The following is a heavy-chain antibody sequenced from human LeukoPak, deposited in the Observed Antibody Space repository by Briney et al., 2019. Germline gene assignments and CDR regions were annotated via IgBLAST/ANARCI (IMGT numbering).Heavy chain of an antibody. CDR2: INPNSGGT. CDR3: ARPFTYYYDSSGLDAFDI. V-gene: IGHV1-2*02. J-gene: IGHJ3*02. CDR1: GYTFTGHY. Sequence: ASVKVSCKASGYTFTGHYMHWVRQAPGQGLEWMGWINPNSGGTNYAQKFQGRVTMTRDTSISTAYMELSRLRSDDTAVYYCARPFTYYYDSSGLDAFDIWGQGTMVTVSS. D-gene: IGHD3-22*01.